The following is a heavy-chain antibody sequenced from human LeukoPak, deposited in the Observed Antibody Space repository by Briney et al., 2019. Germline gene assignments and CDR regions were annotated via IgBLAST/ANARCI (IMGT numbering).Heavy chain of an antibody. J-gene: IGHJ5*02. D-gene: IGHD3-22*01. V-gene: IGHV1-2*02. CDR3: AREMTHDYYDSSGYPGWFDP. CDR2: INPNSGGT. CDR1: GYTFTGYY. Sequence: GASVKVSCKASGYTFTGYYMHWVRQAPGQGLEWMGWINPNSGGTNYAQKFQGRVTMTRDTSISTAHMELSRLRSDDTAVYYCAREMTHDYYDSSGYPGWFDPWGQGTLVTVSS.